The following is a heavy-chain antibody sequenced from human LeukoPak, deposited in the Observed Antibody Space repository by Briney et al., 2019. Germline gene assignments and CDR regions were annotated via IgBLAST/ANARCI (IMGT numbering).Heavy chain of an antibody. CDR3: AGGFDWGSNDY. Sequence: PSETLSLTCTVSGGSISSYYWSWIRQPPGKGLEWIGYIYYSGSTNYNPPLKSRVTISVDTSKNQFSLKLSSVTAADTAVYYCAGGFDWGSNDYWGQGTLVTVSS. CDR1: GGSISSYY. D-gene: IGHD3-16*01. J-gene: IGHJ4*02. CDR2: IYYSGST. V-gene: IGHV4-59*01.